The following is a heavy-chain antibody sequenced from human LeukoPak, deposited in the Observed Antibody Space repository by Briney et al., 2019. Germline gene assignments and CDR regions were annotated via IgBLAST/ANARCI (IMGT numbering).Heavy chain of an antibody. V-gene: IGHV4-30-2*01. CDR2: IYHSGST. J-gene: IGHJ4*02. D-gene: IGHD1-26*01. CDR3: ARVRGGSYYLDY. CDR1: GGSISSGGYY. Sequence: PSQTLSLTCTVSGGSISSGGYYWSWIRQPPGKGLEWIGYIYHSGSTYYNPSLKSRVTISVDRSKNQFSLKLSSVTAADTAVYYCARVRGGSYYLDYWGQGTLVTVSS.